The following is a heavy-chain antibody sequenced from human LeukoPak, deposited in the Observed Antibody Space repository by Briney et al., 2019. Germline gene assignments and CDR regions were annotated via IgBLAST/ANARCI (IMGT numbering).Heavy chain of an antibody. Sequence: GASVKVSCKASGYTFTSYDINWVRQATGQGLEWMGWLNPNSGETGYAQKFRGRVTMTTDTSTSTAYMELRSLRSDDTAVYYCAKDGYSYGYYYYGMDVWGQGTTVTVSS. CDR3: AKDGYSYGYYYYGMDV. J-gene: IGHJ6*02. D-gene: IGHD5-18*01. CDR1: GYTFTSYD. V-gene: IGHV1-8*01. CDR2: LNPNSGET.